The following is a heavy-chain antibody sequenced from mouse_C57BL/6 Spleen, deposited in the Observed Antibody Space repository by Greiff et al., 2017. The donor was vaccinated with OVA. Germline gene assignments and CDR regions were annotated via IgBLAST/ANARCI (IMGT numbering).Heavy chain of an antibody. V-gene: IGHV2-2*01. CDR3: ARMRLVSKGRDYYAMDY. J-gene: IGHJ4*01. Sequence: QVQLQQSGPGLVQPSQSLPITCTVSGFSLTSYGVHWVRQSPGKGLEWLGVLWSGGSTDDNAAFIPRLSISKDNAKSQVFFKMNCLLADDTAIYYCARMRLVSKGRDYYAMDYWGQGTSVTVSS. CDR1: GFSLTSYG. D-gene: IGHD2-12*01. CDR2: LWSGGST.